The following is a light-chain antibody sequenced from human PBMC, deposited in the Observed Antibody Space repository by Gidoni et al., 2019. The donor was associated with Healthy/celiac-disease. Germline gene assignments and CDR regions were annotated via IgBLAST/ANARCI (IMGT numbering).Light chain of an antibody. CDR2: AAS. J-gene: IGKJ4*01. CDR1: QGISSY. V-gene: IGKV1-8*01. CDR3: QQYYSYPQT. Sequence: AIRMTQSPSAFSASTGDRVTITCRASQGISSYLAWYQQKPGKAPKLLIYAASTLQSGVPSRFSGSGSVTDFTLTLSCLQSEDFATYSCQQYYSYPQTFGGGTQVEIQ.